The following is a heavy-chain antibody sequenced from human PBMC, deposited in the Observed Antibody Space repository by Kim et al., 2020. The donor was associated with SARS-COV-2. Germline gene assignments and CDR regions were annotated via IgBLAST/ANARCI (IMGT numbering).Heavy chain of an antibody. CDR1: GFTFDDYA. CDR3: AKDTLYSGSGRGAFDI. V-gene: IGHV3-9*01. J-gene: IGHJ3*02. D-gene: IGHD1-26*01. Sequence: GGSLRLSCAASGFTFDDYAMHWVRQAPGKGLEWVSGISWNSGSIGYADSVKGRFTISRDNAKNSLYLQMNSLRAEDTALYYCAKDTLYSGSGRGAFDIWGQGTMVTVSS. CDR2: ISWNSGSI.